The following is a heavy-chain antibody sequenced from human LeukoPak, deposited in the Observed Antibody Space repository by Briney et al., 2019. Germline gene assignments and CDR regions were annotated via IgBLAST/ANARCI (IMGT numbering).Heavy chain of an antibody. CDR3: ATGYNDFRVEGRYFYS. CDR2: VHYSGNA. D-gene: IGHD4-11*01. J-gene: IGHJ4*02. Sequence: SETLSLTCTVSDGSITNCDWSWVRQSPGKGLEFIGRVHYSGNAIYNPSFRCRVTISIDTSKRHFLLQLKSVTAADTAVYYCATGYNDFRVEGRYFYSCGQGTLVTVSS. V-gene: IGHV4-59*01. CDR1: DGSITNCD.